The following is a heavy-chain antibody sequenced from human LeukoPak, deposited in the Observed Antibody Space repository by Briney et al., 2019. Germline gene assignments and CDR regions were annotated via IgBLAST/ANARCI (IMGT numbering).Heavy chain of an antibody. CDR3: TTDGGIMGAT. CDR2: IKNRADGGTT. Sequence: GGSLRLSCAASGFTFSNAWMSWVRQAPGKGLEWVGRIKNRADGGTTDYAAPVKGRFTISRDDSKNTLYLQMSSLKTEDTAVYYCTTDGGIMGATWGQGTLVTVSS. D-gene: IGHD1-26*01. J-gene: IGHJ5*02. V-gene: IGHV3-15*01. CDR1: GFTFSNAW.